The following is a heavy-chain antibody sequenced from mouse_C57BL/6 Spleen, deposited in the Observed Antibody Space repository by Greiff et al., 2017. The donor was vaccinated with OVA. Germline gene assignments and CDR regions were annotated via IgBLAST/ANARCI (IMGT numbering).Heavy chain of an antibody. CDR1: GFSFNTYA. CDR2: IRSKSNNYAT. V-gene: IGHV10-1*01. CDR3: VRHPRGYWYVDV. Sequence: EVKLVESGGGLVQPKGSLKLSCAASGFSFNTYAMNWVRQAPGKGLEWVARIRSKSNNYATYYADSVKDRFTISRDDSESMLYLQMNNLKTEDTAMYYCVRHPRGYWYVDVWGTGTTVTVSS. J-gene: IGHJ1*03.